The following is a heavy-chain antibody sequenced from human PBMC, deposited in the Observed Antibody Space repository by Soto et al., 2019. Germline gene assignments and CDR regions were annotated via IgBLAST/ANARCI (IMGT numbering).Heavy chain of an antibody. CDR2: ISYDGSNK. CDR3: AKDPPHSGYDISNWFDP. Sequence: PGGSLRLSCAASGFTFSSYGMHWVRQAPGKGLEWVAVISYDGSNKYYADSVKGRFTISRDNSKNTLYLQMNSLRAEDTAVYYCAKDPPHSGYDISNWFDPWGQGTLVTVSS. CDR1: GFTFSSYG. J-gene: IGHJ5*02. D-gene: IGHD5-12*01. V-gene: IGHV3-30*18.